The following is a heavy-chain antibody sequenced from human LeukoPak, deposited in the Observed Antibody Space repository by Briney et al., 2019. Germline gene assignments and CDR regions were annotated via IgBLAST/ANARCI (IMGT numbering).Heavy chain of an antibody. CDR3: ARSGSTWIQLYDWFDP. J-gene: IGHJ5*02. Sequence: SETLSLTCAVYGGSFSGYYWSWIRQPPGKGLEWIGEINHSGSTNYNPSLKSRVTISVDTSKNQFSLKLSSVTAADTAVYYCARSGSTWIQLYDWFDPWGQGTLVTVSS. CDR2: INHSGST. CDR1: GGSFSGYY. D-gene: IGHD5-18*01. V-gene: IGHV4-34*01.